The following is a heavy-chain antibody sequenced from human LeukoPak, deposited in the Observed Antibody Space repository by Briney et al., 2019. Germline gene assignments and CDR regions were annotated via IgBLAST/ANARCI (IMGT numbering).Heavy chain of an antibody. D-gene: IGHD3-10*01. J-gene: IGHJ5*02. V-gene: IGHV4-39*07. Sequence: PSETLSLTCTVSGGSIRSSSYYWSWIRQPPGKGLEWIGEINHSGSTNYNPSLKSRVTISVDTSKNQFSLKLSSVTAADTAVYYCARGRSLLWFGKYNWFDPWGQGTLVTVSS. CDR3: ARGRSLLWFGKYNWFDP. CDR1: GGSIRSSSYY. CDR2: INHSGST.